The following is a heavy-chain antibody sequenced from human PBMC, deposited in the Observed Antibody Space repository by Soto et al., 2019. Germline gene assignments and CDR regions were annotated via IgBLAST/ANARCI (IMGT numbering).Heavy chain of an antibody. CDR2: ISAYNGNT. J-gene: IGHJ6*02. CDR3: ASSYSNYALIDYYYYGMDV. Sequence: GASVKVSCKASGYTFTSYCISWVRQAPGQGLEWMGWISAYNGNTNYAQKLQGRVTMTTDTSTSTAYMELRSLRSDDTAVYYCASSYSNYALIDYYYYGMDVWGQGTTVTVSS. CDR1: GYTFTSYC. D-gene: IGHD4-4*01. V-gene: IGHV1-18*01.